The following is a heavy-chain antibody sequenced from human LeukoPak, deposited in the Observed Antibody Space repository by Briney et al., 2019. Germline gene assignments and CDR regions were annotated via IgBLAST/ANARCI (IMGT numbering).Heavy chain of an antibody. J-gene: IGHJ4*02. Sequence: PSETLSLTCAVYGGSFSGYYWSWIRQPPGKRLEWIGEINHSGSTNYNPSLKSRVTISVDTSKNQFSLKLSSVTAADTAVYYCARTINIAAPGPGYWGQGTLVTVSS. CDR3: ARTINIAAPGPGY. D-gene: IGHD6-13*01. V-gene: IGHV4-34*01. CDR1: GGSFSGYY. CDR2: INHSGST.